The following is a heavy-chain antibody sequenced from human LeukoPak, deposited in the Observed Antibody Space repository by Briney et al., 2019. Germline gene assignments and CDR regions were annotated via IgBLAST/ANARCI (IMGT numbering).Heavy chain of an antibody. V-gene: IGHV1-18*01. CDR1: GYTFTSYG. J-gene: IGHJ5*02. CDR2: ISAHNGNT. D-gene: IGHD3-10*01. CDR3: ARKGSYCGSGSYPNWFDP. Sequence: ASVKLSCKASGYTFTSYGISWVRQAPGQGLEWMGWISAHNGNTNYAQKLQGRVTMTTDTSTSTPYMELRSLRSDDTAVYYCARKGSYCGSGSYPNWFDPWGQGTLVTVSS.